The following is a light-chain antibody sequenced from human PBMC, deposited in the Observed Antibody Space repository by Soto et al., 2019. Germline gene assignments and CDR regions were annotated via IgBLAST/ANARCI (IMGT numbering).Light chain of an antibody. CDR2: DVS. J-gene: IGLJ1*01. CDR1: SSDVGGYNY. CDR3: SSYTSSSTLYV. Sequence: QSAVTQPASVSGSPGQSITISCTGTSSDVGGYNYVSWYQQHPGKAPKLMIFDVSNRPLGVSNRFSGSKFGNTAPLTISGLQAEDEADYYCSSYTSSSTLYVFRTGTKATVL. V-gene: IGLV2-14*01.